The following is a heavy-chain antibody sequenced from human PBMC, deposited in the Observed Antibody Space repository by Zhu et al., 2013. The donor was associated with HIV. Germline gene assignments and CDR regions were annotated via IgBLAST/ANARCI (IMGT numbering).Heavy chain of an antibody. V-gene: IGHV1-46*01. Sequence: QVQLVQSGAEVKKPGASVKVSCKASGYTFTSYYMHWVRQAPGQGLEWMGIINPSGGSTSYAQKFQGRVTMTRDTSTSTVYMELSSLRSEDTAVYYCASLVSGADYDILTGPKGWFDPWGQGTLVTVSS. CDR3: ASLVSGADYDILTGPKGWFDP. D-gene: IGHD3-9*01. CDR2: INPSGGST. J-gene: IGHJ5*02. CDR1: GYTFTSYY.